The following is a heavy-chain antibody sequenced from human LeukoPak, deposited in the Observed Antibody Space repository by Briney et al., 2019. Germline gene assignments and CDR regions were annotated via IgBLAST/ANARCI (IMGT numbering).Heavy chain of an antibody. J-gene: IGHJ3*02. Sequence: GASVKVSCKASGYTFTSYGISWVRQAPGQGLEWMGWISAYNGNTNYAQKLQGRVTMTTDTSTSTAYMELRSLRSDDTAVYYCAIRPRFLEWLLSHAFDIWGQGTMVTVSS. CDR3: AIRPRFLEWLLSHAFDI. D-gene: IGHD3-3*01. CDR2: ISAYNGNT. V-gene: IGHV1-18*01. CDR1: GYTFTSYG.